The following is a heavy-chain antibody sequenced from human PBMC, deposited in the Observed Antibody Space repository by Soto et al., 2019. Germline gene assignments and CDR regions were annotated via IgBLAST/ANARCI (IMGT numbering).Heavy chain of an antibody. J-gene: IGHJ4*02. V-gene: IGHV1-69*13. Sequence: RASVKVSCKTSGVTFNSYSRHGVRQAPGRGLEWMGGFMPMFGTANYAQKFQGRVTFTADESTSTAYIDLSNLRSEDTALSYCSSGPDYSGGSGYSRVDYLGQGTQVTLSS. CDR1: GVTFNSYS. CDR2: FMPMFGTA. D-gene: IGHD3-22*01. CDR3: SSGPDYSGGSGYSRVDY.